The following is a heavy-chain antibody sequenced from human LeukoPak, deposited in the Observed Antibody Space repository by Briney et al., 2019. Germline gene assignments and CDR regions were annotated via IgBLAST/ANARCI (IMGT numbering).Heavy chain of an antibody. CDR1: GGSISSYY. V-gene: IGHV4-59*01. J-gene: IGHJ5*02. CDR2: ISYSGST. CDR3: ARTYDSSGYYYGWFDP. Sequence: SETLSLTCTVSGGSISSYYWSWIRQPPGKGLEWIACISYSGSTNYNPSLKSRVTISVDTSKNQLSLKLSSVTAADTAVYYCARTYDSSGYYYGWFDPWGQGIPVAVSS. D-gene: IGHD3-22*01.